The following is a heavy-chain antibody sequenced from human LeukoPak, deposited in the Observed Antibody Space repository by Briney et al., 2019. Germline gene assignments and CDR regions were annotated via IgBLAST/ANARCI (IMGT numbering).Heavy chain of an antibody. Sequence: SGTLSLTCAVSGYSISSGYYWGWVRQPPGKGLEWIGSVYQTGSTYYNPSVKSQGTISVDTSKNQFPLKLRSVTAADTAVYYCARVYCSGGSCDSASYYASYYYYYYIDVWGIGTTVTVSS. CDR2: VYQTGST. CDR3: ARVYCSGGSCDSASYYASYYYYYYIDV. CDR1: GYSISSGYY. V-gene: IGHV4-38-2*01. J-gene: IGHJ6*03. D-gene: IGHD2-15*01.